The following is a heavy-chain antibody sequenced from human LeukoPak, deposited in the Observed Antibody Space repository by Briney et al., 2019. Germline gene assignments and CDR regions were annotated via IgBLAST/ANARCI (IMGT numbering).Heavy chain of an antibody. D-gene: IGHD3-10*01. Sequence: GGSLTLSCVGSRFTFSRYWMSWVRQAPGKGLEWVANIREDGSEKKYMDSVKGRFTISRDNAKNSLYLQMNSLRAEDTAVYYCVRRDDSGSYFYWGQGTLVTVSS. CDR1: RFTFSRYW. V-gene: IGHV3-7*01. CDR2: IREDGSEK. CDR3: VRRDDSGSYFY. J-gene: IGHJ4*02.